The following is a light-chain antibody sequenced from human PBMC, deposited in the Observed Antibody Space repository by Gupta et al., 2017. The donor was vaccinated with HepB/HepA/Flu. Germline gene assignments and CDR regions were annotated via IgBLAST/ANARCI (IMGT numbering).Light chain of an antibody. Sequence: DIQLTQSPSFLSASVGDRVTSTCRASHSISSYLEWYQQKPGKAPKLLIYDAATRKSGVPSRFGGSGSGTEFTLTISSRQPEDFADYYCQQPNSSPLTFGGGTKVEIK. CDR1: HSISSY. J-gene: IGKJ4*01. CDR3: QQPNSSPLT. CDR2: DAA. V-gene: IGKV1-9*01.